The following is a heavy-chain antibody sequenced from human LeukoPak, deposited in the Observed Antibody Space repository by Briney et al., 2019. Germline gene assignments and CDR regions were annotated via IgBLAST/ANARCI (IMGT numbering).Heavy chain of an antibody. V-gene: IGHV3-21*01. Sequence: GGSLRLSCAASGFTFSSYSMNWVRQAPGKGLEWVSSISTSSSYIYYADAVKGRFTISRDNAKNSLYLQINSLRAEDTAVYYCARVGLDRRGYSGYEAFDYWGQGTLVTVSS. CDR3: ARVGLDRRGYSGYEAFDY. CDR2: ISTSSSYI. CDR1: GFTFSSYS. D-gene: IGHD5-12*01. J-gene: IGHJ4*02.